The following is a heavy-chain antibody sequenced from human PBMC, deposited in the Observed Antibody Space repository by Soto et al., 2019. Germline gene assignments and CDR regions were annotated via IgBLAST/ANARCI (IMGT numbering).Heavy chain of an antibody. CDR3: ASGIAATKGAFDI. J-gene: IGHJ3*02. CDR1: GFTFSSYS. V-gene: IGHV3-21*01. CDR2: ISSSSSYI. D-gene: IGHD6-13*01. Sequence: GGSLRLSCAASGFTFSSYSMNWVRQAPGKGLEWVSSISSSSSYIYYADSVKGRFTISRDNAKNSLYLQMNSLRAEDTAVYYCASGIAATKGAFDIWGQGTMVTVSS.